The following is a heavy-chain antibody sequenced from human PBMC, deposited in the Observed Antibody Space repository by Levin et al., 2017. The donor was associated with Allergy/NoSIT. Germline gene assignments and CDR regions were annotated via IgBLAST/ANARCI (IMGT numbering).Heavy chain of an antibody. CDR2: ISGSGGST. V-gene: IGHV3-23*01. D-gene: IGHD6-13*01. J-gene: IGHJ6*03. CDR1: GFTFSSYA. Sequence: GGSLRLSCAAPGFTFSSYAMSWVRQAPGKGLEWVSAISGSGGSTYYADSVKGRFTISRDNSKNTLYLQMNSLRAEDTAVYYCAKVGGSWDYYDYYMDGWGKGTTVTVSS. CDR3: AKVGGSWDYYDYYMDG.